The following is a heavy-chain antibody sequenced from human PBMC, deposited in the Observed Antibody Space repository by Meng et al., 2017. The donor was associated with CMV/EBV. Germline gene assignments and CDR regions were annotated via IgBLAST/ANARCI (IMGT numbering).Heavy chain of an antibody. V-gene: IGHV4-39*06. Sequence: RLQRRGSGPGLGNPWDTLHFTCTVAGGAISSSSNYWGWIRQPPGKGLEWIGSIYYSGSTYYNPSLKSRVTISVDTSKNQFSLKLSSVTAADTAVYYCARSIAARPYRYNWFDPWGQGTLVTVSS. J-gene: IGHJ5*02. CDR1: GGAISSSSNY. D-gene: IGHD6-6*01. CDR2: IYYSGST. CDR3: ARSIAARPYRYNWFDP.